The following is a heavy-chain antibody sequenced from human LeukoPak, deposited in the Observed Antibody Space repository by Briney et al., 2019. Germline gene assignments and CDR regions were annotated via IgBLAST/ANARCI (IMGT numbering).Heavy chain of an antibody. CDR2: ITSSSSTK. CDR1: GFTFSSYS. D-gene: IGHD6-13*01. CDR3: ARDRGRSYSSSWYEFDY. V-gene: IGHV3-48*04. J-gene: IGHJ4*02. Sequence: GGSLRLSCAASGFTFSSYSMNWVRQAPGKGLEWVSYITSSSSTKYYADSVKGRFTISRDDAKNSLYLQMNSLRAEDTAVYYCARDRGRSYSSSWYEFDYWGQGTLVTVSS.